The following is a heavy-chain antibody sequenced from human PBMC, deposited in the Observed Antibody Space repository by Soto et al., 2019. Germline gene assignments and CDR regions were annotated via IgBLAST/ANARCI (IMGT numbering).Heavy chain of an antibody. CDR3: ARFGGPTDYYYGMDV. D-gene: IGHD3-10*01. CDR1: GFTFSSYY. V-gene: IGHV3-13*04. CDR2: IGTAGDT. J-gene: IGHJ6*02. Sequence: GGSLRFSCAASGFTFSSYYMHWVRQATGKGLEWVSAIGTAGDTYYPGSVKGRFTISRENAKNSLYLQMNSLRAGDTAVYYCARFGGPTDYYYGMDVWGQGTTVTVPS.